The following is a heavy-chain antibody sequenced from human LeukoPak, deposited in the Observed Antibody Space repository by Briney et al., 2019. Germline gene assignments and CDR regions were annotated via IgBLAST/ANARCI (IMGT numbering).Heavy chain of an antibody. D-gene: IGHD3-3*01. V-gene: IGHV3-64*01. CDR1: GFTFSSYG. J-gene: IGHJ4*02. CDR2: ISNGGGST. Sequence: GGSLRLSCAASGFTFSSYGMTWVRQAPGKGLEYVSAISNGGGSTHYANSVKGRFTISRDNSKNTLYLQMGSLRAEDMAVYYCARPYYDIWSAYVYWGQGTLVTVSS. CDR3: ARPYYDIWSAYVY.